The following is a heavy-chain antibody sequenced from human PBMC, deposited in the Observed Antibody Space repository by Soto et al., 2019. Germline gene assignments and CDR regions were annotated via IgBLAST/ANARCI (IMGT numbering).Heavy chain of an antibody. CDR3: ARGRQDFHAGSGPRWVWFDP. CDR2: IYSSGST. Sequence: QVQLQESGPGLVKPSETLSLTCTVSGASTSSDYWSWIRLSPGKGLEWIGYIYSSGSTKYNSSLPSRVTTSEDTFKNQFSLKMRSVTTADTAVYYCARGRQDFHAGSGPRWVWFDPWGQGTLVTVSS. J-gene: IGHJ5*02. V-gene: IGHV4-59*01. CDR1: GASTSSDY. D-gene: IGHD2-15*01.